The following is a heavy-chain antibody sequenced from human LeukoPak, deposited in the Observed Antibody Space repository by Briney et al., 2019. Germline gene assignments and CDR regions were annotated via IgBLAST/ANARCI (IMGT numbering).Heavy chain of an antibody. V-gene: IGHV4-39*07. CDR2: IYYSGST. J-gene: IGHJ4*02. CDR3: ARVTGYMIEDYFDY. CDR1: GGSISSGSYY. D-gene: IGHD3-22*01. Sequence: NPSETLSLTCTVSGGSISSGSYYWGWIRQPPGKGLEWIGSIYYSGSTYYNPSLKSRVTISVKTSKNQFSLKLSSVTAADTAIYYCARVTGYMIEDYFDYWGQGTLVTVSS.